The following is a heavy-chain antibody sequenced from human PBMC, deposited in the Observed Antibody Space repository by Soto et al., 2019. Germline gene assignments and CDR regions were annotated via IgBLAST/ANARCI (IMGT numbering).Heavy chain of an antibody. CDR2: IKQDGSEK. CDR1: GFTFSSYW. V-gene: IGHV3-7*01. Sequence: GGSLRLSCAASGFTFSSYWMSWVRQAPGKGLEWVANIKQDGSEKYYVDSVKGRFTISRDNAKNSLYLQMNSLRAEDTAVYYCARVGDSSGWYPFDYWGQGTLVTVSS. CDR3: ARVGDSSGWYPFDY. D-gene: IGHD6-19*01. J-gene: IGHJ4*02.